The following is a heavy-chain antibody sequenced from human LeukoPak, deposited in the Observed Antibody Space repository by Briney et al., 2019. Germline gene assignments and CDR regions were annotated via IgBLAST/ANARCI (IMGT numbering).Heavy chain of an antibody. Sequence: LRLSCAASGFTFSNYGMHWVRQAPGKGLEWIGEINHSGSTNYNPSLKSRVTISVDTSKNQFSLKLSSVTAADTAVYYCARLFSTGTVFEWGQGTLVTVSS. CDR1: GFTFSNYG. D-gene: IGHD2-21*01. V-gene: IGHV4-34*01. CDR3: ARLFSTGTVFE. J-gene: IGHJ4*02. CDR2: INHSGST.